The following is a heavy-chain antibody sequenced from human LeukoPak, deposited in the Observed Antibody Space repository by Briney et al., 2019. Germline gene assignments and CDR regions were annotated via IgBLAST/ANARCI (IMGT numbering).Heavy chain of an antibody. CDR1: GGSINSGSYY. J-gene: IGHJ6*03. CDR2: VYSFGRS. Sequence: PSETLSLTCTVSGGSINSGSYYWSWIRQPAGKGLEWIGRVYSFGRSNYNPSLKSRVTISVDTSKNQFSLKLSSVTAADTAVYYCARGTYIATHYYYYMDVWGKGTTVTISS. V-gene: IGHV4-61*10. CDR3: ARGTYIATHYYYYMDV. D-gene: IGHD6-13*01.